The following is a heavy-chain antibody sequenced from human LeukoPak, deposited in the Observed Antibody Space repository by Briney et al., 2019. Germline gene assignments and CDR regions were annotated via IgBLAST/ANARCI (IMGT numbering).Heavy chain of an antibody. CDR2: IHNSGST. D-gene: IGHD4-17*01. J-gene: IGHJ6*03. CDR3: ARNTYGDYDGYYYYYMDV. CDR1: YASMNNYH. V-gene: IGHV4-59*01. Sequence: PSETLSLTCIVSYASMNNYHWSWIRQPPGKGLEWIGDIHNSGSTNYNPTLKSRVTISVDTSKNQFSLKLSSVTAADTAVYYCARNTYGDYDGYYYYYMDVWGKGTTVTVSS.